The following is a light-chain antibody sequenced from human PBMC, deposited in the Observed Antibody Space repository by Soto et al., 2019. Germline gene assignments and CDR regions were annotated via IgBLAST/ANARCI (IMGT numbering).Light chain of an antibody. CDR3: QQADSFPFT. J-gene: IGKJ3*01. CDR1: QRISTW. CDR2: GAS. V-gene: IGKV1-12*02. Sequence: DIQMIQSPSSVSASVGDRVTITCRASQRISTWLAWYQQKPGKGPKLLIYGASILQSGVPSRFSGSGSGTDFTLIISSLQPEDFATYYCQQADSFPFTFGPGTKVDI.